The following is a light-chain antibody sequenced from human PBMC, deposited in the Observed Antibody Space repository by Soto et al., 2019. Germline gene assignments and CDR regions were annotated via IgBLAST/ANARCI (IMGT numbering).Light chain of an antibody. CDR2: GAS. CDR1: QSVSSSY. CDR3: QQSGSSPWK. J-gene: IGKJ1*01. V-gene: IGKV3-20*01. Sequence: EIVLTQSPGTLSLSPGERATLSCRASQSVSSSYLAWYQQKPGQAPRLLIFGASSRATGIPDRFSGSGSGSDFSLTHSRLEPEDFAVYFCQQSGSSPWKFGQG.